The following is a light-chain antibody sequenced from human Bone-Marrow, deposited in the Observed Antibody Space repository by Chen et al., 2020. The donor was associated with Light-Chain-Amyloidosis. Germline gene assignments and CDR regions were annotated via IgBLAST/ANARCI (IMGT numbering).Light chain of an antibody. CDR2: GSS. Sequence: EIVLTQSPGTLSLSPGEGANLSCTASQTISNTYLTWYQQKFGQAPRLLIYGSSSRATGIPDRFTGSGSGTDFTLTINRLEPVDFAMYYCQQYGTSPLTFGGGTKVEIK. V-gene: IGKV3-20*01. CDR3: QQYGTSPLT. J-gene: IGKJ4*01. CDR1: QTISNTY.